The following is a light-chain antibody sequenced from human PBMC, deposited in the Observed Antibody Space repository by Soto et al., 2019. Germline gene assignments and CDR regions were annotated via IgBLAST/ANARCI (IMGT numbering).Light chain of an antibody. V-gene: IGKV1-5*03. CDR2: KAS. J-gene: IGKJ1*01. CDR1: QTISSW. CDR3: QHYNSYSEA. Sequence: DIQMTQSPSTLSGSVGDRVTITCRASQTISSWLAWYQQKPGKAPKLLIYKASTLKSGVPSRLSCSGSGTEFTLTISSLQPDDFATYYSQHYNSYSEAFGQGTKLDIK.